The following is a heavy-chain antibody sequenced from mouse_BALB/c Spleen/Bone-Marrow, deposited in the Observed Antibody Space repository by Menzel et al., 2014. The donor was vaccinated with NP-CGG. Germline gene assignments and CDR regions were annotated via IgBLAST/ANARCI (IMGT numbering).Heavy chain of an antibody. CDR1: GFTFSDYY. D-gene: IGHD1-2*01. CDR3: ARVVTTASLYWYFDV. V-gene: IGHV5-4*02. Sequence: DVHLVESGGGLVKPGGSLKLSCAASGFTFSDYYMYWVRQTPEKRLEWVATISDGGSYTYYPDSVMGRFTISRDNAKNNLYLQMSSLKSEDTAMYYCARVVTTASLYWYFDVWGAGTTVTVSS. J-gene: IGHJ1*01. CDR2: ISDGGSYT.